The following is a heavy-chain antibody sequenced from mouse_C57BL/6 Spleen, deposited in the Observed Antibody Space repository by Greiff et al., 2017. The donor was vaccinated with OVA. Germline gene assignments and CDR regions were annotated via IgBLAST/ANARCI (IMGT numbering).Heavy chain of an antibody. CDR3: ASYYDYDGDFAY. Sequence: VQLQQPGAELVKPGASVKLSCKASGYTFTSYWMHWVKQRPGRGLEWIGRIDPNRGGTKYNEKFKSKATLTEDKPSSTAYMQLSSLTSEDSAVYYCASYYDYDGDFAYWGQGTLVTVSA. CDR2: IDPNRGGT. CDR1: GYTFTSYW. J-gene: IGHJ3*01. V-gene: IGHV1-72*01. D-gene: IGHD2-4*01.